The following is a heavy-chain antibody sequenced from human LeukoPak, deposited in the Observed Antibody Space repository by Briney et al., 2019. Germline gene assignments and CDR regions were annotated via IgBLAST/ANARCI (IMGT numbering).Heavy chain of an antibody. CDR1: GGSISSGDYY. CDR2: IYYSGST. D-gene: IGHD1-26*01. Sequence: SETLSLTCTVSGGSISSGDYYWSWIRQPPGKGLEWIGYIYYSGSTYYNPSLKSRVTISVDTSKNQFSLKLSSVTAADTAVYYRARGEDLNWFDPWGQGTLVTVSS. CDR3: ARGEDLNWFDP. V-gene: IGHV4-30-4*01. J-gene: IGHJ5*02.